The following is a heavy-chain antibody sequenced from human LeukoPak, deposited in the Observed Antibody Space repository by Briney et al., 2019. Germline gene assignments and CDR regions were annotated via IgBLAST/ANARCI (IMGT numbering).Heavy chain of an antibody. V-gene: IGHV4-34*01. CDR3: ARGVYSSSWYRDY. Sequence: GSLRLSCAASGVTFSSYWMSWIRQPPGKGLEWIGEINHSGSTNYNPSLKSRVTISVDTSKNQFSLKLSSVTAADTAVYYCARGVYSSSWYRDYWGQGTLVTVSS. J-gene: IGHJ4*02. CDR2: INHSGST. CDR1: GVTFSSYW. D-gene: IGHD6-13*01.